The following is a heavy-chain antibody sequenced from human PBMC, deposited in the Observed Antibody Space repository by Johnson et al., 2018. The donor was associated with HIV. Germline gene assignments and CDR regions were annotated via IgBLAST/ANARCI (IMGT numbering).Heavy chain of an antibody. J-gene: IGHJ3*02. V-gene: IGHV3-23*04. CDR1: GFTFSIYA. Sequence: VQLVESGGGVVQPGRSLRLSCAASGFTFSIYALSWVRQAPGKGLEWVSVISGTGGSTNYADSVKGRFTISRDNVNNSVFLLLNSLRVEDTAVYFCARAHLIFPKNAFDIWGQGTMVSVSS. CDR3: ARAHLIFPKNAFDI. D-gene: IGHD2-8*01. CDR2: ISGTGGST.